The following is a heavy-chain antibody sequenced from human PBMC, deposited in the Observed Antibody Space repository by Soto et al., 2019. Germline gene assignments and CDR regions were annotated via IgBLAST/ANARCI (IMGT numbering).Heavy chain of an antibody. CDR1: GFTFSDYY. V-gene: IGHV3-11*01. CDR2: ISSSGSTI. CDR3: ARVYYDPYYYYYYMDV. J-gene: IGHJ6*03. D-gene: IGHD3-3*01. Sequence: GGSLRLSCAASGFTFSDYYMSWIRQAPGKGLEWVSYISSSGSTIYYADSVKGRFTISRDNAKNSLYLQMNSLRAEDTAVYYCARVYYDPYYYYYYMDVWGKGTTVTVSS.